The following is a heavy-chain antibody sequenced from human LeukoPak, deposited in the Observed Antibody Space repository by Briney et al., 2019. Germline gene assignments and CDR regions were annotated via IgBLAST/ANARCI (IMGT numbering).Heavy chain of an antibody. V-gene: IGHV2-70*01. CDR3: ARFHSSGLLFDY. CDR2: IDWDDDK. Sequence: SGPTLVNPTQTLTLTCTFSGFSLSTSGMCVSWIRQPPGKALEWLALIDWDDDKYYSTSLKTRLTISKDTSKNQVVLTMANMDPVDTATYYCARFHSSGLLFDYWGQGTLVTVSS. J-gene: IGHJ4*02. CDR1: GFSLSTSGMC. D-gene: IGHD6-19*01.